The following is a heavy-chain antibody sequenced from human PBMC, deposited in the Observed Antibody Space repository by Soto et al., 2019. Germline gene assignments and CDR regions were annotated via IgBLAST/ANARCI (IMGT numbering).Heavy chain of an antibody. CDR2: INHSGST. CDR3: ARRTGRGVVVVNEWFDP. CDR1: GGSFSGYY. J-gene: IGHJ5*02. D-gene: IGHD2-15*01. V-gene: IGHV4-34*01. Sequence: SETLSLTCAVYGGSFSGYYWSWIRQPPGKGLEWIGEINHSGSTNYNPSLKSRVTISVDTSKNQFSLKLSSVTAADTAVYYCARRTGRGVVVVNEWFDPWGQGTLVTVSS.